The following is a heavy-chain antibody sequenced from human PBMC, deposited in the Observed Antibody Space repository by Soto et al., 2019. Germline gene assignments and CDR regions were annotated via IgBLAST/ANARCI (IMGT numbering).Heavy chain of an antibody. Sequence: KPSETLSLTCTVSGGSISSYYWSWIRQPPGKGLEWIGYIYYSGSTNYNPSLKSRVTISVDTSKNQFSLKLSSVTAADTAVYYCARDNSSGWYIGWFDPWGQGTLVTVSS. CDR2: IYYSGST. D-gene: IGHD6-19*01. V-gene: IGHV4-59*01. CDR1: GGSISSYY. CDR3: ARDNSSGWYIGWFDP. J-gene: IGHJ5*02.